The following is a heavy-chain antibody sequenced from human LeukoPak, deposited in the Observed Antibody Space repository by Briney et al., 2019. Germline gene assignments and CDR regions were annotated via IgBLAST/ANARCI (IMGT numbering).Heavy chain of an antibody. J-gene: IGHJ4*02. CDR2: INHSRST. CDR3: ARGLSASDC. V-gene: IGHV4-34*01. Sequence: PSETLSLTCAVYGGSFSGYYWSWIRQPPGKGLEWIGEINHSRSTNYNPSLKSRVTISVDTSKNQFSLKLSSVTAADTAVYYCARGLSASDCWGQGTLVTVSS. D-gene: IGHD3-16*01. CDR1: GGSFSGYY.